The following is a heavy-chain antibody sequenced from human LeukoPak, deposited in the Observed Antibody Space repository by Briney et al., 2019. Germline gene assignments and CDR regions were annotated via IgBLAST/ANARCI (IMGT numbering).Heavy chain of an antibody. V-gene: IGHV3-74*01. CDR2: INSDGSST. J-gene: IGHJ5*02. CDR1: GFTFSSYW. D-gene: IGHD3-10*02. Sequence: PGGSLRLSCAASGFTFSSYWMHWVRQAPGKGLVWVSRINSDGSSTSYADSVKGRFTISRDNAKNTLYLQMNSLRAEDTAVYYCARDRNVRQLAENNNWFDPWGQGTLVTVST. CDR3: ARDRNVRQLAENNNWFDP.